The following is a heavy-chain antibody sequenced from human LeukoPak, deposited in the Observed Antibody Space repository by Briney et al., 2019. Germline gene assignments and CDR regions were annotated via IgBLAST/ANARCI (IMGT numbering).Heavy chain of an antibody. Sequence: GGTLRLSCAASGFTFSSYGMSWVRQAPGKGLEWVSVIYSGGSTYYADSVKGRFTISRDNSKNTLYLQMNSLRAEDTAVYYCARDPDYWGQGTLVTVSS. CDR2: IYSGGST. V-gene: IGHV3-66*01. CDR1: GFTFSSYG. CDR3: ARDPDY. J-gene: IGHJ4*02.